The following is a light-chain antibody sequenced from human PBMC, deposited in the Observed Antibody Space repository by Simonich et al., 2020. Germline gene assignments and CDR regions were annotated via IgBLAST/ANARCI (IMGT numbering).Light chain of an antibody. Sequence: QSVLTQPPSASGTPGQRVTISCSGSSSNIGSNNVNWYQQLPGTAPKLLIYRNNKRHSGVPDRFSGSKSGTSASLAISGLQSEDEADYYCAAWDDSLNGVVFGGGTKLTVL. CDR1: SSNIGSNN. CDR2: RNN. V-gene: IGLV1-44*01. CDR3: AAWDDSLNGVV. J-gene: IGLJ2*01.